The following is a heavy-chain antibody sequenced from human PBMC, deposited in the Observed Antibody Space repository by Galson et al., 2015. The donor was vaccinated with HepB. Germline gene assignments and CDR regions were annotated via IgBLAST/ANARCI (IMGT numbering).Heavy chain of an antibody. D-gene: IGHD6-6*01. CDR3: ARDHFGSSSSDYYYGMDV. CDR2: IWYDGSNK. J-gene: IGHJ6*02. Sequence: SLRLSCAASGFTFSSYGMHWVRQAPGKGLEWVAVIWYDGSNKYYADSVKGRFTISRDNSKNTLYLQMNSLRAEDTAVYYCARDHFGSSSSDYYYGMDVWGQGTTVTVSS. CDR1: GFTFSSYG. V-gene: IGHV3-33*01.